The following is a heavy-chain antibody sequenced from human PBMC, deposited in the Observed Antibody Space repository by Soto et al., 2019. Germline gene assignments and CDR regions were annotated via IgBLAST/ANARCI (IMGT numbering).Heavy chain of an antibody. CDR2: ISVYNGLT. Sequence: ASVKFSCTASGYDFLSYGISWVRQAPGQGLEGRGWISVYNGLTNYAQKVQDRVTMTADISTSTTYMEVRCLTSDDTAIYYCARDQGEQGYYDTSSFTYSPSCFEYWGQGTLVTVPQ. D-gene: IGHD3-22*01. CDR3: ARDQGEQGYYDTSSFTYSPSCFEY. V-gene: IGHV1-18*01. CDR1: GYDFLSYG. J-gene: IGHJ4*02.